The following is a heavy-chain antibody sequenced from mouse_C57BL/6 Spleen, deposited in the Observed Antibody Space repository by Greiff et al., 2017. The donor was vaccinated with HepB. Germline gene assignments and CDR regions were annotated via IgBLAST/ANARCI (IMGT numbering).Heavy chain of an antibody. V-gene: IGHV1-5*01. CDR1: GYTFTSYW. CDR3: TREGITTVPWYFDV. CDR2: IYPGNSDT. J-gene: IGHJ1*03. D-gene: IGHD1-1*01. Sequence: VQLQQSGTVLARPGASVKMSCKTSGYTFTSYWMHWVKQRPGQGLEWIGAIYPGNSDTSYNQKFKGKAKLTAVTSASTAYMELSSLTNEDSAVYYCTREGITTVPWYFDVWGTGTTVTVSS.